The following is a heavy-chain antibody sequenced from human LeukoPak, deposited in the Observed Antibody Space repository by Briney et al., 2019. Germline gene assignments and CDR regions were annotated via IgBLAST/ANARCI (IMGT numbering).Heavy chain of an antibody. CDR2: IYYSGST. V-gene: IGHV4-39*07. CDR1: GGSISGSSYY. Sequence: PSETLSLTCTVSGGSISGSSYYWGWIRQPPGKGLEWIGSIYYSGSTYYNPSLKSRVTISVDTSKNQFSLKLSSVTAADTAVYYCARGTYSSSGGVYYYYYMDVWGKGTTVTVSS. J-gene: IGHJ6*03. D-gene: IGHD6-6*01. CDR3: ARGTYSSSGGVYYYYYMDV.